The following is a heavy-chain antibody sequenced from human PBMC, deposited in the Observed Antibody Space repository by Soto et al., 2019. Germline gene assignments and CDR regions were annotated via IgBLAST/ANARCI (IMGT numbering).Heavy chain of an antibody. Sequence: PLVLLSLTCAVYDGSFGGYFGSWIRQDKEKGLEWVSTINKSGGSTYYADSVKGRFTISRDNSKNMLFLQINGLRAEDTALYYCAKDPPTTGTTFDYWGRGTLVTVSS. J-gene: IGHJ4*02. D-gene: IGHD1-1*01. CDR3: AKDPPTTGTTFDY. V-gene: IGHV3-23*01. CDR2: INKSGGST. CDR1: DGSFGGYF.